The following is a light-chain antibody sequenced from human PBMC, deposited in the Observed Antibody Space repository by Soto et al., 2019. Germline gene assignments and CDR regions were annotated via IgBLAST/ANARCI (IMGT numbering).Light chain of an antibody. CDR3: QKYNSAPRT. CDR1: QGISRY. Sequence: DVQMTQSPSSLSASVGDRVSITCRASQGISRYLAWYQQKPGKGPKLLIYAASTLQSGVPSRFSGSGSATDFTLTISSLQPEDVATYYCQKYNSAPRTFGQGTKVEI. V-gene: IGKV1-27*01. J-gene: IGKJ1*01. CDR2: AAS.